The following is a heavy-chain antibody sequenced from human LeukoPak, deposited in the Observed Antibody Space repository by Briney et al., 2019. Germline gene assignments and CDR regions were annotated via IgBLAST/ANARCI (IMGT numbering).Heavy chain of an antibody. CDR2: IYSGGST. J-gene: IGHJ4*02. CDR3: ARESYGSGSRYLDY. Sequence: GGSLRLSCAASGFTVSSNYMSWVRQAPGKGLEWVSVIYSGGSTYYADSVKGRFTISRDNSKNTLYLQMNSLRAEDTAVYYCARESYGSGSRYLDYWGQGTLVTVSS. D-gene: IGHD3-10*01. CDR1: GFTVSSNY. V-gene: IGHV3-53*01.